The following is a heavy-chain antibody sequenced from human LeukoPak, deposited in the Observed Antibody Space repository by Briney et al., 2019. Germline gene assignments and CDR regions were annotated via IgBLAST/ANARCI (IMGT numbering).Heavy chain of an antibody. D-gene: IGHD1-26*01. CDR2: TSHDGNA. CDR3: ARSYSGIPYYFDY. V-gene: IGHV4-4*02. CDR1: GGSISTNTW. J-gene: IGHJ4*02. Sequence: PSGTLSLTCAVSGGSISTNTWWSWVRHPPGKGLEWIGQTSHDGNADYTPSLKSRVTISVDKSKNQLSLKLNSVTAADSAVYYCARSYSGIPYYFDYWGQGTLVTVSS.